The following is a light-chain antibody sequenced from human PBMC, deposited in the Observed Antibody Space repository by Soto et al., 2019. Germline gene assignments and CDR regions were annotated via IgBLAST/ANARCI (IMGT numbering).Light chain of an antibody. J-gene: IGKJ1*01. Sequence: DIVLTQSPGTLSLSPGERATLSCRASQSVTSSYFAWYQQKPGQAPRLLIYGASSRATGIPDRFSGSGSGTGFTLTISSLKPEDFAVYYCQQYGNSPRTFGQGTKVEIK. CDR3: QQYGNSPRT. CDR2: GAS. V-gene: IGKV3-20*01. CDR1: QSVTSSY.